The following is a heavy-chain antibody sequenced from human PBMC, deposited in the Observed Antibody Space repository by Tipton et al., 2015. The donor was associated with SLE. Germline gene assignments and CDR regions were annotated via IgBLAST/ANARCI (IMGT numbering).Heavy chain of an antibody. CDR2: INHSGST. CDR3: ARGGRFLEWLSLDY. J-gene: IGHJ4*02. V-gene: IGHV4-34*01. CDR1: GGSFSGYY. D-gene: IGHD3-3*01. Sequence: TLSLTCAVYGGSFSGYYWSWIRQPPGKGLEWIGEINHSGSTNYNPSLKSRVTISVDSSKNHFSLKLSSVTAADTAVYYCARGGRFLEWLSLDYWGQGTLVTVSS.